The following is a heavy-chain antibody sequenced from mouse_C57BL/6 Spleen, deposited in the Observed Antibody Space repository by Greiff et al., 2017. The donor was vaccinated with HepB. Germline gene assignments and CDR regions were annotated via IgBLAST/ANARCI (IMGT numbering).Heavy chain of an antibody. CDR1: GYTFTSYW. V-gene: IGHV1-69*01. Sequence: VQLQQPGAELVMPGASVKLSCKASGYTFTSYWMHWVKQRPGQGLEWIGEIDPSDSYTNYNQKFKGKSTLTVDKSSSTAYMQLSSLTSEDSAVYYCARSGLPLVDYWGQGTSVTVSS. D-gene: IGHD2-2*01. J-gene: IGHJ4*01. CDR2: IDPSDSYT. CDR3: ARSGLPLVDY.